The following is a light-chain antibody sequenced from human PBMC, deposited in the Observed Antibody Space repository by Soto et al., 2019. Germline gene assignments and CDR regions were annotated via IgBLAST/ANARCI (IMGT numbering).Light chain of an antibody. J-gene: IGLJ2*01. CDR2: LNSDGSH. CDR1: SGHSTYA. Sequence: QPVLTQSPSASASLGASVKLTCTLSSGHSTYAIAWHQQQPEKGPRYLMKLNSDGSHTKGDGIPDRFSGSSSGAERYLTISSLQSEDEADYYCQTWGTDILVAFGGGTQLTFL. CDR3: QTWGTDILVA. V-gene: IGLV4-69*01.